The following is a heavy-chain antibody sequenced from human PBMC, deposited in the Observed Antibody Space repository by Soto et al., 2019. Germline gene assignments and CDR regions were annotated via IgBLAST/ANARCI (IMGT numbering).Heavy chain of an antibody. V-gene: IGHV3-30-3*01. Sequence: PGGSLRLSCAASVFTFSSYAMHWVRQAPGKGLEWVAVISYDGSNKYYADSVKGRFTISRDNSKNTLYLQMNSLRAEDTAVYYCARAPRGPYYDFWSGYYKDYYYGMDVWGQGTTVTVSS. CDR2: ISYDGSNK. J-gene: IGHJ6*02. CDR1: VFTFSSYA. CDR3: ARAPRGPYYDFWSGYYKDYYYGMDV. D-gene: IGHD3-3*01.